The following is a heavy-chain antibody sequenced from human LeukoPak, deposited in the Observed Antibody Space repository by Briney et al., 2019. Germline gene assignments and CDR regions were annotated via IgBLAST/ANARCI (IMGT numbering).Heavy chain of an antibody. V-gene: IGHV3-66*02. Sequence: PGGSLRLSCAASGFTFSSYAMHWVRQAPGRGLEWDSLIYADGTTHYADSVKGRFTISRDNSKNTVYLQMNSVRPEDTAVYYCARDRAGTQAWVEFDPWGQGTLVTVSS. CDR1: GFTFSSYA. CDR3: ARDRAGTQAWVEFDP. D-gene: IGHD3-10*01. CDR2: IYADGTT. J-gene: IGHJ5*02.